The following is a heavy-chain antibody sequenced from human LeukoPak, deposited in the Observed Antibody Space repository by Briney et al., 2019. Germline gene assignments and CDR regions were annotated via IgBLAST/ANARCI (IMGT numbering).Heavy chain of an antibody. V-gene: IGHV4-38-2*01. Sequence: SETLSLTCAVSGYSISSGYYWGWIRQPPGKGLEWIGSIYHSGSTYYNPFLKSRVTISVDTSKNQFSLKLSSVTAADTAVYYCARLCSFLEWLCPPFDYWGQGTLVTVSS. CDR3: ARLCSFLEWLCPPFDY. CDR1: GYSISSGYY. J-gene: IGHJ4*02. D-gene: IGHD3-3*01. CDR2: IYHSGST.